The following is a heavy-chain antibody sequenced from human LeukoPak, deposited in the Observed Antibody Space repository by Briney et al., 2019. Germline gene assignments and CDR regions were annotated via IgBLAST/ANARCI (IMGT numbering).Heavy chain of an antibody. J-gene: IGHJ4*02. CDR2: ISAYNGNT. CDR3: ARDLENYYDSSGDDY. V-gene: IGHV1-18*01. D-gene: IGHD3-22*01. Sequence: GASVKVSRKASGYTFTSYGISWVRQAPGQGLEWMGWISAYNGNTNYAQKLQGRVTMTTDTSTSTAYMELRSLRSDDTAVYYCARDLENYYDSSGDDYWGQGTLVTVSS. CDR1: GYTFTSYG.